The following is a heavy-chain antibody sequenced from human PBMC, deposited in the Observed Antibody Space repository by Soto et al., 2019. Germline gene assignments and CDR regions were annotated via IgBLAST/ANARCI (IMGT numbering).Heavy chain of an antibody. Sequence: PGGSLRLSCAASGFTFDDYAMHWVRQAPGKGLEWVSGISWNSGSIGYADSVKGRFTISRDNAKNSLYLQMNSLRAEDTALYYCAKDMKQRALYYYYGMDVWGQGTTVTVSS. D-gene: IGHD6-25*01. CDR2: ISWNSGSI. V-gene: IGHV3-9*01. CDR3: AKDMKQRALYYYYGMDV. CDR1: GFTFDDYA. J-gene: IGHJ6*02.